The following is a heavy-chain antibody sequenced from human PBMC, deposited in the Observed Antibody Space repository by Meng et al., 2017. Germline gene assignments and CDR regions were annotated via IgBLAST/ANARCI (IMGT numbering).Heavy chain of an antibody. CDR1: GFTFSSYW. CDR3: ARVLVVVITTYYFDY. D-gene: IGHD3-22*01. CDR2: IKQDGSGK. V-gene: IGHV3-7*01. J-gene: IGHJ4*02. Sequence: GESLKISCAASGFTFSSYWMSWVRQAPGKGLEWVANIKQDGSGKYYVDSVKGRFTISRDNAKNSLYLQMNSLRAEDTAVYYCARVLVVVITTYYFDYWGQGTLVTVSS.